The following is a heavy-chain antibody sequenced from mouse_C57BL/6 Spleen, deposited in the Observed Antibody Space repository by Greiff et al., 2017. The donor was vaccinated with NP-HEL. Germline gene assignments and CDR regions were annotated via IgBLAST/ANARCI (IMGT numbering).Heavy chain of an antibody. V-gene: IGHV5-9-1*02. Sequence: DVQLVESGEGLVKPGGSLRLSCAASGFTFSSYAMSWVRQTPEKRLEWVAYISSGGDYIYYADTVKGRFTISRDNARNTLYLQMSSLKSEDTAMYYCTREDYGYAWFAYWGQGTLVTVSA. J-gene: IGHJ3*01. CDR1: GFTFSSYA. D-gene: IGHD2-2*01. CDR2: ISSGGDYI. CDR3: TREDYGYAWFAY.